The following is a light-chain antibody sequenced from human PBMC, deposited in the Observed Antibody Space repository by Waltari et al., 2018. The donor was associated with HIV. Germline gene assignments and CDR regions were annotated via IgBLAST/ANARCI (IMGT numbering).Light chain of an antibody. CDR1: KTVSSHY. CDR2: GAS. J-gene: IGKJ2*01. CDR3: QQYGGSPLYT. Sequence: EIVLTQSPGTLSLSPGERATLSCWASKTVSSHYLAWYQQKPGQAPRLLIYGASSKAADIPDRFSGSGSGTDFTLTISRLEPEDFAVYYCQQYGGSPLYTFGQGTKLEIK. V-gene: IGKV3-20*01.